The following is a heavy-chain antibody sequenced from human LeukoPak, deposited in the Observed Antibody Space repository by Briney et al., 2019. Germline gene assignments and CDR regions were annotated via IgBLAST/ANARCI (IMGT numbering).Heavy chain of an antibody. CDR3: AKGAKRWLPFLYYMDV. D-gene: IGHD5-24*01. CDR2: ISSSGSTI. J-gene: IGHJ6*03. V-gene: IGHV3-11*01. CDR1: GFTFSDYY. Sequence: GGSLRLSCAASGFTFSDYYMSWIRQAPGKGLEWVSYISSSGSTIYYADSVKGRFTISRDNAKNSLYLQMNSLRTKDTALYYCAKGAKRWLPFLYYMDVWGKGTTVTISS.